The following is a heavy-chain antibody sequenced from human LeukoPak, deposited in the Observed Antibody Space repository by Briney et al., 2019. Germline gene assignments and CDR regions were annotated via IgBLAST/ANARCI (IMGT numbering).Heavy chain of an antibody. D-gene: IGHD4-17*01. CDR1: GFTFSSYW. CDR3: ARERGGDGDPQFVFDY. CDR2: IKQDGSEK. Sequence: GGSLRLSCAASGFTFSSYWMIWVRQAPGKGLEWVANIKQDGSEKYYVDSVKGRFTISRDNAKNSLYLQMNSLRAEDTAVYYCARERGGDGDPQFVFDYWGQGTLVTVSP. V-gene: IGHV3-7*01. J-gene: IGHJ4*02.